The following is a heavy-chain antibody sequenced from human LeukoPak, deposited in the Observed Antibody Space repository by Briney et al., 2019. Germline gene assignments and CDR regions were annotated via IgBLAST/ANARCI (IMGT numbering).Heavy chain of an antibody. CDR3: AREPEVYRYFDY. V-gene: IGHV3-30-3*01. CDR1: GFTFSSYA. CDR2: ISYDGSNK. Sequence: GGSLRLSCAASGFTFSSYAMHWVRQAPGKGLEWVAVISYDGSNKYYADSVKGRFTISRDNSKNTLYLQMNSLRAEDTAVYYCAREPEVYRYFDYWGQGTLVTVSS. D-gene: IGHD1-14*01. J-gene: IGHJ4*02.